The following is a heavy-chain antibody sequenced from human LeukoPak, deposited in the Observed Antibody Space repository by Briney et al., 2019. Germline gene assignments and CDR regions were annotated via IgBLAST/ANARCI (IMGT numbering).Heavy chain of an antibody. CDR2: IYTSGST. D-gene: IGHD3-10*01. Sequence: PSETLSLTCTVSGGSISSYYWSWIRQPAGKGLEWIGRIYTSGSTNYNASLKSRVSMSVDTSKNQFSLKLSSVTAADTAVYYCARAPLNPRHYYGSGSYYSWWFDPWGQGTLVTVSS. CDR1: GGSISSYY. V-gene: IGHV4-4*07. CDR3: ARAPLNPRHYYGSGSYYSWWFDP. J-gene: IGHJ5*02.